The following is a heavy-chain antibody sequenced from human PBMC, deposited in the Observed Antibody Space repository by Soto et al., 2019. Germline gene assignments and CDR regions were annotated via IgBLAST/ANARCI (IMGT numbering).Heavy chain of an antibody. CDR1: GGSFSGYY. V-gene: IGHV4-34*01. Sequence: QVQLQQWGAGLLKPSETLSLTCAVYGGSFSGYYWSWIRQPPGKGLEWIGEINHSGSTNYNPALKSRVNISVDTSMNQFSLKLSSVTAADTAVYYCARGIVVVTAIPYNGFDPWGQGTLVTVSS. J-gene: IGHJ5*02. D-gene: IGHD2-21*02. CDR3: ARGIVVVTAIPYNGFDP. CDR2: INHSGST.